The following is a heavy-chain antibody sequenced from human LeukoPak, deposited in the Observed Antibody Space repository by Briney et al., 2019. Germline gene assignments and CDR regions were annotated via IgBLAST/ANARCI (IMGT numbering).Heavy chain of an antibody. J-gene: IGHJ5*02. CDR3: ARGGQGYYDSSGYHYP. Sequence: GASVKVSCKASGYTFTGYYMHWVRQAPGQGLEWMGWINPNSGGTNYAQKFQGRVTMTRDTSISTAYMELSRLRSDDTAVYYCARGGQGYYDSSGYHYPWSQGTLVTVSS. D-gene: IGHD3-22*01. CDR2: INPNSGGT. V-gene: IGHV1-2*02. CDR1: GYTFTGYY.